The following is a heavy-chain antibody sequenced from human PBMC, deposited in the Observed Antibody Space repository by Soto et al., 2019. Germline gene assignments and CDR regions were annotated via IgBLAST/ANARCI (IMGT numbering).Heavy chain of an antibody. V-gene: IGHV3-30*18. J-gene: IGHJ4*02. D-gene: IGHD6-6*01. CDR2: ITHDGYNR. Sequence: QVQLVESGGSVVQPGGSRRLSCAASGFSFSYYGLHWVRQAPGKGLEWLALITHDGYNRYYADSVKGRFTISRDNSKNTIFLQMNSLKSEDTAVYYFAKGGSFDIWGQGTPVTVSS. CDR3: AKGGSFDI. CDR1: GFSFSYYG.